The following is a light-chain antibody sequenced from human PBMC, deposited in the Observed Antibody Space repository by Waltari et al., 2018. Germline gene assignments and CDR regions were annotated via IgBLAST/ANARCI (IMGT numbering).Light chain of an antibody. Sequence: DIQMTQSPPSLSASVGDRVTITCRASQTIATYLNCYQQKPGKAPELLLSSASNLQSGVPSRFSGSGSGTEFTLTISSVQPEDFATYYCQQSYSIPPWTFGQGTKVDIK. V-gene: IGKV1-39*01. CDR3: QQSYSIPPWT. CDR2: SAS. J-gene: IGKJ1*01. CDR1: QTIATY.